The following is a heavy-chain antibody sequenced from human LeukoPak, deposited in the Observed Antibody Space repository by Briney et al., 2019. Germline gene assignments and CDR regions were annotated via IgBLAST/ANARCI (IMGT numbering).Heavy chain of an antibody. CDR3: ARGDFWSGSDY. V-gene: IGHV3-23*01. CDR2: VNGPGGST. CDR1: GFPFSSFA. J-gene: IGHJ4*02. D-gene: IGHD3-3*01. Sequence: GGSLRLSCAASGFPFSSFAMSWVRQAPGKGLEWVSSVNGPGGSTWYADSVKGRFTISRGNAKNTLYLQMNSLRAEDTAVYYCARGDFWSGSDYWGQGTLVTVSS.